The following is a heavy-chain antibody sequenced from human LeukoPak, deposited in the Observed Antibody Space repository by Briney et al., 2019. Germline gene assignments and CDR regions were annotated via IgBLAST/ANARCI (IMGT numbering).Heavy chain of an antibody. CDR3: AANLGYCSGGSCFSWFDP. CDR2: TYYRSKWYN. D-gene: IGHD2-15*01. CDR1: GDSVSSHSAA. Sequence: SHTLSLTCAISGDSVSSHSAAWNWIRQSPSRGLEWLGRTYYRSKWYNDYAVSVKSRITINPDTSKNQFSLQLNSVTPEDTAVYFCAANLGYCSGGSCFSWFDPWGQGTLVTVSS. J-gene: IGHJ5*02. V-gene: IGHV6-1*01.